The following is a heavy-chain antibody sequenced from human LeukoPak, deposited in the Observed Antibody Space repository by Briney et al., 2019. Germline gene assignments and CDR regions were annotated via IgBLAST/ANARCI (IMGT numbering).Heavy chain of an antibody. CDR2: IYYSGST. V-gene: IGHV4-59*11. CDR1: RGSISSHY. CDR3: ARDHGSGWLQYFDY. J-gene: IGHJ4*02. Sequence: PSETLSLTCTASRGSISSHYWSWIRQPPGKGLEWIGYIYYSGSTNYNPSLKSRVTISLDTSKNQFSLKLSSVTAADTAVYYCARDHGSGWLQYFDYWGQGTLVTVSS. D-gene: IGHD6-19*01.